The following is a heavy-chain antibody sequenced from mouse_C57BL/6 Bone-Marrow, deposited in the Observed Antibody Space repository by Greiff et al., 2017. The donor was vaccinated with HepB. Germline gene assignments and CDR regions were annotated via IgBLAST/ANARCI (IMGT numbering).Heavy chain of an antibody. J-gene: IGHJ3*01. CDR1: GYTFTSYG. CDR3: ARGSSGYVAY. V-gene: IGHV1-81*01. Sequence: QVQLQQSGAELARPGASVKPSCKASGYTFTSYGISWVKQRTGQGLEWIGEIYPRSGNTYYNEKFKGKATLTADKSSSTAYMELRSLTSEDSAVYFCARGSSGYVAYWGQGTLVTVSA. CDR2: IYPRSGNT. D-gene: IGHD3-2*02.